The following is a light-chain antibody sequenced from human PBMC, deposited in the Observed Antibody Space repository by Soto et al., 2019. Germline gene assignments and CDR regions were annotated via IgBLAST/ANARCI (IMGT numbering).Light chain of an antibody. CDR1: QSVSSN. Sequence: IVWTQSPGTLSLSPGERATLSCRASQSVSSNLAWYQQKPGQAPRLLIYGASSRATGIPDRFSGSGSGTDFTLTISRLEPEDFAVYYCQQYGSSPATFGQGAKVDI. CDR3: QQYGSSPAT. J-gene: IGKJ1*01. CDR2: GAS. V-gene: IGKV3-20*01.